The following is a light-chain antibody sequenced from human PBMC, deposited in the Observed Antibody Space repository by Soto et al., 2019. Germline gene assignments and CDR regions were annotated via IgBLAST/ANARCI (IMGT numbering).Light chain of an antibody. CDR3: QQYGSSSLT. Sequence: EIVLTQSPGALSLSPWERATLSCRASQSVSSSSLAWYRQKHGQAPRLLIYGASSRATGIPDRFSGSGSGTDFTLTISSLQSEDFAVYYCQQYGSSSLTVGGGTKVDIK. J-gene: IGKJ4*01. V-gene: IGKV3-20*01. CDR1: QSVSSSS. CDR2: GAS.